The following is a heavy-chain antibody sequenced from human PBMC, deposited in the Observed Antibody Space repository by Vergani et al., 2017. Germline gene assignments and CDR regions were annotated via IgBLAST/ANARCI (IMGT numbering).Heavy chain of an antibody. CDR3: ARSTSRVDFYFDC. Sequence: QVQLQESGPGLVKPSEILSLTCTVSGSPIRRHYWSRSRPRAGKGLEWIGRIYTSWSTNYNPSLKHRVTMSVDTSKNQFSLKLSSVTAADTAVYYCARSTSRVDFYFDCWGQGTLVTVSS. D-gene: IGHD2-2*01. CDR1: GSPIRRHY. CDR2: IYTSWST. J-gene: IGHJ4*02. V-gene: IGHV4-4*07.